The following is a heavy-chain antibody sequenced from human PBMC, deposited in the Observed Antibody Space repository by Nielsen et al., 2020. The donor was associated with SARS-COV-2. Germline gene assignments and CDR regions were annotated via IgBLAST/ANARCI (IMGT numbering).Heavy chain of an antibody. CDR2: INPSDGDT. Sequence: ASVKVSCKASGYTFTHYYIYWVRQAPGQGLEWMGMINPSDGDTSYAQKFQGRVTMTRDTSTSTVYMDLSSLRSEDTAVYYCARAPSTFYGMDVWDQGTTVTVSS. D-gene: IGHD3-16*01. J-gene: IGHJ6*02. CDR3: ARAPSTFYGMDV. CDR1: GYTFTHYY. V-gene: IGHV1-46*01.